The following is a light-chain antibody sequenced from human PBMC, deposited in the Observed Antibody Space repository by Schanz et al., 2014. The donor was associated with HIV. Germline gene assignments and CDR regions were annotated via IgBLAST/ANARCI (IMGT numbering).Light chain of an antibody. CDR1: SSNIGSNA. CDR2: ADI. Sequence: QSVLTQPPSASGTPGQGVTISCSGGSSNIGSNAVSWNQQLPGTAPKLLIQADIQRPSGVPDRFSGSQSGTSASLAISGLQSEDESDYYCGTWDDSLNGWVFGGGTKLTVL. CDR3: GTWDDSLNGWV. J-gene: IGLJ3*02. V-gene: IGLV1-44*01.